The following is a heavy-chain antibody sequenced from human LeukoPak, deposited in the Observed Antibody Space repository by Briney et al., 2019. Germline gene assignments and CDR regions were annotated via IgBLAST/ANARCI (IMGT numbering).Heavy chain of an antibody. CDR2: IYTGGST. CDR3: ARHSRYCSSTSCYSYWFDP. Sequence: SETLSLTCTVSGGSISSYYWSWIRQPPGKGLEWIGYIYTGGSTNYNPSLKSRVTISVDTSKNQFSLKLSSVTAADTAVYYCARHSRYCSSTSCYSYWFDPWGQGTLVTVSS. D-gene: IGHD2-2*01. J-gene: IGHJ5*02. V-gene: IGHV4-4*09. CDR1: GGSISSYY.